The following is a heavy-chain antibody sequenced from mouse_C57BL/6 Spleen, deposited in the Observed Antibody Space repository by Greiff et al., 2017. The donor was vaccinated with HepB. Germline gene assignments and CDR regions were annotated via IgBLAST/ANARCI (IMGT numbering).Heavy chain of an antibody. V-gene: IGHV5-16*01. CDR3: ARSTLYYDYDDYFDY. D-gene: IGHD2-4*01. Sequence: EVQVVESEGGLVQPGSSMKLSCTASGFTFSDYYMAWVRQVPEKGLEWVANINYDGSSTYYLDSLKSRFIISRDNAKNILYLQMSSLKSEDTATYYCARSTLYYDYDDYFDYWGQGTTLTVSS. J-gene: IGHJ2*01. CDR2: INYDGSST. CDR1: GFTFSDYY.